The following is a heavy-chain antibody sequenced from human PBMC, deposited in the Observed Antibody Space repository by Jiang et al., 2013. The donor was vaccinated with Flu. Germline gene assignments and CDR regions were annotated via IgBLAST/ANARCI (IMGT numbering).Heavy chain of an antibody. D-gene: IGHD2-15*01. CDR1: GGSVSGDAYY. V-gene: IGHV4-30-4*01. J-gene: IGHJ4*02. Sequence: PGLVKPSQTLSLTCTVSGGSVSGDAYYWSWIRQPPGKGLEWIGYIYDGWSTYYNPSLKSRLTISVDTSRNQFSLKLSSVTAADTAVYYCARGDCSGGTCRSFPGDWGQGALVTVSS. CDR2: IYDGWST. CDR3: ARGDCSGGTCRSFPGD.